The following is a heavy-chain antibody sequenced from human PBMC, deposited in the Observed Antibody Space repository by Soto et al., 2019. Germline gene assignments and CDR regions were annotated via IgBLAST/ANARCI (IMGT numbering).Heavy chain of an antibody. CDR2: IVVGSGNT. J-gene: IGHJ6*02. Sequence: SVKVSCKASGFTFTSSAVQWVRQARGQRLEWIGWIVVGSGNTNYAQKYQERVTITRDMSTSTAYMELSSLRSEDTAVYYCAAVGRMECTNGVCYTSYYYYGMDVWGQGTTVTVSS. V-gene: IGHV1-58*01. CDR1: GFTFTSSA. D-gene: IGHD2-8*01. CDR3: AAVGRMECTNGVCYTSYYYYGMDV.